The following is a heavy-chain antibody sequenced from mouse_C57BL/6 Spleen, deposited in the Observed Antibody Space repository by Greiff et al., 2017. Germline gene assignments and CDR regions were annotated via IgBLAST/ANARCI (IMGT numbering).Heavy chain of an antibody. J-gene: IGHJ3*01. CDR1: GYAFSSSW. CDR3: ARAYYSNVPFAY. Sequence: SGPELVKPGASVKISCKASGYAFSSSWMNWVKQRPGKGLEWIGRIYPGDGDTNYNGKFKGKATLTADKSSSTAYMQLSSLTSEDSAVYFCARAYYSNVPFAYWGQGTLVTVSA. CDR2: IYPGDGDT. D-gene: IGHD2-5*01. V-gene: IGHV1-82*01.